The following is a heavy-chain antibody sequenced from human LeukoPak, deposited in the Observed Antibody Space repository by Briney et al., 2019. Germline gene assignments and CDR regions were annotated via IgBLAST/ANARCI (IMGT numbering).Heavy chain of an antibody. Sequence: PGGSLRLSCAASGFTFSSCSMNWVRQAPGKGLEWVSSISSSSSYIYYADSVKGRFTISRDNAKNSLYLQMNSLRAEDTAVYYCASGGYCSSTSCYPNWFDPWGQGTLVTVSS. CDR2: ISSSSSYI. D-gene: IGHD2-2*01. V-gene: IGHV3-21*01. CDR3: ASGGYCSSTSCYPNWFDP. J-gene: IGHJ5*02. CDR1: GFTFSSCS.